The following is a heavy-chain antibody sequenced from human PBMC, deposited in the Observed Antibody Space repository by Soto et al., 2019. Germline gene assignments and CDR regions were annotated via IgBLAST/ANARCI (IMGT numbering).Heavy chain of an antibody. CDR1: GFTFSSYS. CDR3: ARERITIFGVINRGAFDI. CDR2: ISSSSSYI. Sequence: PGGSLRLSCAASGFTFSSYSMNWVSQAPGKGLEWVSSISSSSSYIYYADSVKGRFTISRDNAKNSLYLQMNSLRAEDTAVYYCARERITIFGVINRGAFDIWGQGTMVTVSS. J-gene: IGHJ3*02. V-gene: IGHV3-21*01. D-gene: IGHD3-3*01.